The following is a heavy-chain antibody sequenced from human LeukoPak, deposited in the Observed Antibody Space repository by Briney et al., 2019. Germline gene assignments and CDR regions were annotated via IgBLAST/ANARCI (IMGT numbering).Heavy chain of an antibody. J-gene: IGHJ6*02. CDR3: ARHYYDSSGYPNYYYYYYGMDV. V-gene: IGHV1-69*13. D-gene: IGHD3-22*01. CDR2: IIPIFGTA. Sequence: VASVKVSCKASGYTFTSYGISWVRQATGQGLEWMGGIIPIFGTANYAQKFQGRVTITADESTSTAYMELSSLRSEDTAVYYCARHYYDSSGYPNYYYYYYGMDVWGQGTTVTVSS. CDR1: GYTFTSYG.